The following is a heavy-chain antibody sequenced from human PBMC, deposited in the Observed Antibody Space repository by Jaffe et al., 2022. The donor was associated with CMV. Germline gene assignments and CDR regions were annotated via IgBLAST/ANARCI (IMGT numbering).Heavy chain of an antibody. CDR3: ARGRGLMIVVPPWFDP. CDR1: GYTFTSYA. Sequence: QVQLVQSGAEVKKPGASVKVSCKASGYTFTSYAMHWVRQAPGQRLEWMGWINAGNGNTKYSQKFQGRVTITRDTSASTAYMELSSLRSEDTAVYYCARGRGLMIVVPPWFDPWGQGTLVTVSS. CDR2: INAGNGNT. V-gene: IGHV1-3*01. D-gene: IGHD3-22*01. J-gene: IGHJ5*02.